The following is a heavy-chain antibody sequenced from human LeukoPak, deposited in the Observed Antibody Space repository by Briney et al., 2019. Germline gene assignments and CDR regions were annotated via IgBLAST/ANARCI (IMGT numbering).Heavy chain of an antibody. Sequence: QAGGSLRLSCAASGFTFSNYNMNWVRQAPGKGLEWVSYISGSSSTIYYADSMKGRFTISRDNAKNSLYLQMNSLRAEDTAVYYCASNSLLLPLSGFDYWGQGTLVTVSS. V-gene: IGHV3-48*04. CDR2: ISGSSSTI. J-gene: IGHJ4*02. CDR1: GFTFSNYN. D-gene: IGHD3-22*01. CDR3: ASNSLLLPLSGFDY.